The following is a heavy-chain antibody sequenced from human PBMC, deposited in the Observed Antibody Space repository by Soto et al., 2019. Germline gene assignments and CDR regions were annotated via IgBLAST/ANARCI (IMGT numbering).Heavy chain of an antibody. V-gene: IGHV3-33*01. CDR2: IWYDGNNK. Sequence: GGSLRLSCAASGFNFSSYGMHWGRQAPGKGLEWVAVIWYDGNNKYYADSVKGRFTISRDNSKNTLFLQMNSLRAEDTAVYYCARDSGRRRLQFFDYWGQGTLVTVSS. CDR3: ARDSGRRRLQFFDY. CDR1: GFNFSSYG. J-gene: IGHJ4*02.